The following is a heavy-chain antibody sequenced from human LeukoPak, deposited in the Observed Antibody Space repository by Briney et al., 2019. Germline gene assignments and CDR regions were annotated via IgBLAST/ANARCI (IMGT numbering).Heavy chain of an antibody. D-gene: IGHD2-21*02. V-gene: IGHV4-34*01. J-gene: IGHJ3*02. CDR3: ARGISDIVVVTATDAFDI. CDR1: GGSFSGYY. Sequence: PSETLSLTCAVYGGSFSGYYWSWIRQPPGKGLEWIGEINHSGSTNYNLSLKSRVTISVDTSKNQFSLKLSSVTAADTAVYYCARGISDIVVVTATDAFDIWGQGTMVTVSS. CDR2: INHSGST.